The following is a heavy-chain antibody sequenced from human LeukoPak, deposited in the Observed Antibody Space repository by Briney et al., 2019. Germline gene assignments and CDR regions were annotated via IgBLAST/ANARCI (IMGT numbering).Heavy chain of an antibody. J-gene: IGHJ1*01. Sequence: SETLSLTCTVSGDSIISSYWSWIRQPPGKGLEWIGYRYYSGSTTYNPSLKSRVTISVDTSKSQFSLKLISVTAADTAIYYCARVRGDFETDWGQGTLVTVSS. V-gene: IGHV4-59*01. CDR3: ARVRGDFETD. D-gene: IGHD3-16*01. CDR2: RYYSGST. CDR1: GDSIISSY.